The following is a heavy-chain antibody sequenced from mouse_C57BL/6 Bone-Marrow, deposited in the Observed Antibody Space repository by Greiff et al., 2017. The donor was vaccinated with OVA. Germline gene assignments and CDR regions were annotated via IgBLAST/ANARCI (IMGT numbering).Heavy chain of an antibody. CDR3: ARGLTWDY. CDR1: GYSITSGYY. J-gene: IGHJ3*01. CDR2: ISYDGSN. V-gene: IGHV3-6*01. D-gene: IGHD4-1*01. Sequence: EVHLVESGPGLVKPSQSLSLTCSVTGYSITSGYYWNWIRQFPGNKLEWMGYISYDGSNNYNPSLKNRISITRDTSKNQFFLKLNSVTTEDTATYYCARGLTWDYWGQGTLVTVSA.